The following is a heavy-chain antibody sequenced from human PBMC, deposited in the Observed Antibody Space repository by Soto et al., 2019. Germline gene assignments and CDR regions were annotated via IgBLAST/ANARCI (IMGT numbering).Heavy chain of an antibody. CDR1: GFTFSSYA. D-gene: IGHD6-13*01. CDR2: ISGRGGST. J-gene: IGHJ4*02. V-gene: IGHV3-23*01. CDR3: AYSSTPFDY. Sequence: EVQLLESGGGLVQPGGSLRLSCAASGFTFSSYAMSWVRQAPGKGLEWVSAISGRGGSTYYADSVEGRFTISRDNSKNTRERQMNSLRAEDTAVYYCAYSSTPFDYWGQGTLVTVSS.